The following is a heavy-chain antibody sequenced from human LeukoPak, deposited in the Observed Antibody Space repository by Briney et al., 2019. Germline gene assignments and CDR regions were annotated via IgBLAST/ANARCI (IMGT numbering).Heavy chain of an antibody. Sequence: PSETLSLTCTVSGGSISSYYWSWIRQPPGKGLEWIGYIYYSGSTNYNPSLKSRVTMSVDTSKNQFSLKLSSVTAADTAVYYCARVVTISYYYYMDVWGKGTTVTISS. CDR3: ARVVTISYYYYMDV. CDR1: GGSISSYY. CDR2: IYYSGST. D-gene: IGHD3-10*01. V-gene: IGHV4-59*12. J-gene: IGHJ6*03.